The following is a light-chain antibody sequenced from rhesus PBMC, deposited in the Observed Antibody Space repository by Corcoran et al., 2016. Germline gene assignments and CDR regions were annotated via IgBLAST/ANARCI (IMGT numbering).Light chain of an antibody. Sequence: DIQMTQSPSSLSASVGDRVTITCRASQGISNYLSWYQQKPGKAPKLLIYDASTLQSGVPSRFSGRGSGIDFPLTNSSRQPEDFATECCRQYNSDLTWTFGQGAKVEIE. CDR1: QGISNY. CDR2: DAS. V-gene: IGKV1S21*01. CDR3: RQYNSDLTWT. J-gene: IGKJ1*01.